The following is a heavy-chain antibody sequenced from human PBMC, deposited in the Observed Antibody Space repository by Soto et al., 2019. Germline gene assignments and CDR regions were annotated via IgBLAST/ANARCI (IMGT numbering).Heavy chain of an antibody. J-gene: IGHJ6*02. CDR1: GGSISSYH. Sequence: LSLTCTVSGGSISSYHWSWIRQSPGKGLEWIGYTSNSAPTIYNPSLKSRVTISADTSKNQFSLRLSSVTAADTAVYYCARDHYVYDILTGYGYYYGMDVWGQGTTVTVSS. D-gene: IGHD3-9*01. V-gene: IGHV4-4*08. CDR2: TSNSAPT. CDR3: ARDHYVYDILTGYGYYYGMDV.